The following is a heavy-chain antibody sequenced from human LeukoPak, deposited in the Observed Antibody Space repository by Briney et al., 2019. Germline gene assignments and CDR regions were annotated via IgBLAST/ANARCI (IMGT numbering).Heavy chain of an antibody. CDR3: VSHPRGYGIFHI. CDR1: GFTFNTYA. CDR2: IQYDGNAK. J-gene: IGHJ3*02. D-gene: IGHD5-12*01. Sequence: GGSLRLSCTASGFTFNTYAMHWVRQAPGKGLEWVAFIQYDGNAKHYADSVTGRFTISRDISTNTLYLQMNSLRADDTAVYYCVSHPRGYGIFHIWGQGTTLTVSS. V-gene: IGHV3-30*02.